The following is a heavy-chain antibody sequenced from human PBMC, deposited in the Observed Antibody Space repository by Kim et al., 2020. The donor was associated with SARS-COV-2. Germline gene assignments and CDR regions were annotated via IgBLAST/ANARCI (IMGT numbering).Heavy chain of an antibody. CDR3: AKLVSHYYSSASYYEY. D-gene: IGHD3-10*01. CDR1: GFTFSSYG. V-gene: IGHV3-23*01. Sequence: GGSLRLSCAASGFTFSSYGMSWVRQAPGKGLEWVSGISGDGDGTHYAVSVKGRFTISRDNSKDTVYLQMNSLRAEDTAVYYCAKLVSHYYSSASYYEYWGQGTLVTVSS. J-gene: IGHJ4*02. CDR2: ISGDGDGT.